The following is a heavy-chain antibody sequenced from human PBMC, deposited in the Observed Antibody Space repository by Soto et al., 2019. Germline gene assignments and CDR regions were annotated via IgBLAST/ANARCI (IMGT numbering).Heavy chain of an antibody. CDR2: IHHSGNT. J-gene: IGHJ4*02. CDR3: ARENNVLPGGYFDY. V-gene: IGHV4-31*03. Sequence: PSETLSLTCNVSGGSISSGGYYWTWIRQHPGKGLEWIGNIHHSGNTYYNPSLKSRVTISVDTSKNQFSLKLSSVTAADTAVYYCARENNVLPGGYFDYWGQGTLVTVSS. D-gene: IGHD3-10*01. CDR1: GGSISSGGYY.